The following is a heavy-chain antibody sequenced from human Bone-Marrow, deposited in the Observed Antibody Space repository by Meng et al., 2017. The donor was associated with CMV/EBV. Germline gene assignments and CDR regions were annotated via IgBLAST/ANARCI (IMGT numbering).Heavy chain of an antibody. CDR3: ASGVGPTIEGDY. Sequence: GGSLRLSCAASGFTFSSYSMRWVRQAPGKGLEWVAVISYDGRNTYYPDSVKGRFTISRDNSKNTLYLQMNSLRADDTAVYYCASGVGPTIEGDYWGQGTLVTVSS. D-gene: IGHD1-26*01. CDR1: GFTFSSYS. V-gene: IGHV3-30*04. CDR2: ISYDGRNT. J-gene: IGHJ4*02.